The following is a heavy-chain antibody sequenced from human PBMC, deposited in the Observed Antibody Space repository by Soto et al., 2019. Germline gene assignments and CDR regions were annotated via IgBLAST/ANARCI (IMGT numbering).Heavy chain of an antibody. V-gene: IGHV3-73*01. CDR3: TSWQQPVF. CDR1: GFTFSGSA. D-gene: IGHD6-13*01. CDR2: IGSKANSYAT. Sequence: EVQLVESGGGLVQPGGSLKLSCAASGFTFSGSAMHWVRRASGKGVEWVGRIGSKANSYATAYAASVKGRFTISRDDSNNTAYLQMNSLKTEDTAVYYCTSWQQPVFWGQGTMVTVSS. J-gene: IGHJ3*01.